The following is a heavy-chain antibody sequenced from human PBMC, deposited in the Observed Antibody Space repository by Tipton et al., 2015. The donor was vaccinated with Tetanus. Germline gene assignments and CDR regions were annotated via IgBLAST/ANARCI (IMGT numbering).Heavy chain of an antibody. CDR2: IYYSGST. CDR3: ARANSSWSPPSFDY. J-gene: IGHJ4*02. D-gene: IGHD6-13*01. Sequence: GLVKPSETLSLTCTVSGGSISSYYWSWIRQPPGKGLEWIGYIYYSGSTNYNPSLKSRVTISVDTSKNHFSLKLSSVTAADTAVYYCARANSSWSPPSFDYWGQGTLVTVSS. V-gene: IGHV4-59*01. CDR1: GGSISSYY.